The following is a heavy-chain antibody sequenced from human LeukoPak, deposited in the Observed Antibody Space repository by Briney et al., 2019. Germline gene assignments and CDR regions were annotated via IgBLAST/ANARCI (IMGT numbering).Heavy chain of an antibody. D-gene: IGHD3-10*01. CDR1: GFTFSSYG. V-gene: IGHV3-30*02. CDR2: IRYDGSNK. CDR3: AKRRFGELLWGYFDY. Sequence: GGSLRLSCAASGFTFSSYGMHWVRQAPGKGLEWVAFIRYDGSNKYYADSVKGRFTISRDNSKNTLYLQMNSLRAEDTAVYYCAKRRFGELLWGYFDYWGQGTLVTVSS. J-gene: IGHJ4*02.